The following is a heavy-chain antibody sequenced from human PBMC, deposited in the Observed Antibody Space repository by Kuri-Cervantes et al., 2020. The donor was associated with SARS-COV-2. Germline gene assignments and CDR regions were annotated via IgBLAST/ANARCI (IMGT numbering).Heavy chain of an antibody. Sequence: SGPTLVKPTQTLTLTCTFSGFSLNTSGVGVGWIRQPPGKALEWLAVIYWNDDKRYSPSLKSRLTITKDTSKNQVVLTMTNMDPVDTATYYCAHRYVDTTMASANSNAPMDCDYRGQGTLVTVSS. V-gene: IGHV2-5*01. J-gene: IGHJ4*02. CDR1: GFSLNTSGVG. CDR3: AHRYVDTTMASANSNAPMDCDY. CDR2: IYWNDDK. D-gene: IGHD5-18*01.